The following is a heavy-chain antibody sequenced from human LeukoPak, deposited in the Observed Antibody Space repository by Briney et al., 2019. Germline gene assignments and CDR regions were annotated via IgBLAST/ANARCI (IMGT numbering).Heavy chain of an antibody. CDR1: GGTFSSYA. V-gene: IGHV1-69*06. CDR3: ARVSYYDSSGYPEYFHH. Sequence: VASVKVSCKASGGTFSSYAISWVRQAPGQGLEWMGGIIPIFGTANYAQKFQGRVTITADRSTSTAYMELSSLRSEDAAVYYCARVSYYDSSGYPEYFHHWGQGTLVTVSS. D-gene: IGHD3-22*01. J-gene: IGHJ1*01. CDR2: IIPIFGTA.